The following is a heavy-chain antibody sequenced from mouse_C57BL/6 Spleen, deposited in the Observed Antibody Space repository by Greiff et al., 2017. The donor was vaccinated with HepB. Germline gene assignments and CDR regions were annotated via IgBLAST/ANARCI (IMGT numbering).Heavy chain of an antibody. J-gene: IGHJ3*01. CDR3: ARPGSSYGFAY. D-gene: IGHD1-1*01. V-gene: IGHV3-6*01. Sequence: VQLKESGPGLVKPSQSLSLTCSVTGYSITSGYYWNWIRQFPGNKLEWMGYISYDGSNNYNPSLKNRISITRDTSKNQFFLKLNSVTTEDTATYYCARPGSSYGFAYWGQGTLVTVSA. CDR1: GYSITSGYY. CDR2: ISYDGSN.